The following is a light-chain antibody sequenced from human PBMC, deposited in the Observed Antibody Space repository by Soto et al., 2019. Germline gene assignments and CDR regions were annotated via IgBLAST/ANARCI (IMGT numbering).Light chain of an antibody. CDR1: QSVSSSY. Sequence: EIVLTQSPGTLSLSPGERATLSCRASQSVSSSYLAWYQQKPGQAPRLLIYGASNRATGIPDRISGSGSGTDFTLTISRLEPEDFAVYICQQYGASPWTFGQGTKVEIK. CDR3: QQYGASPWT. CDR2: GAS. J-gene: IGKJ1*01. V-gene: IGKV3-20*01.